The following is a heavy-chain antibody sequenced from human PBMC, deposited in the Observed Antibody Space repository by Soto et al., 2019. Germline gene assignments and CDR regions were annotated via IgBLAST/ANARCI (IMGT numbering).Heavy chain of an antibody. Sequence: GGSLRLSCAASGFTFTRYSMNWARQAPGKGLEWVSGIGSSGGAIVYADSVRGRLTISRDNSRNALYLHMNSLRAGDTAVYYCAKALWFGESSHYFDYWGQGTLVTVSS. CDR2: IGSSGGAI. CDR1: GFTFTRYS. V-gene: IGHV3-23*01. D-gene: IGHD3-10*01. J-gene: IGHJ4*02. CDR3: AKALWFGESSHYFDY.